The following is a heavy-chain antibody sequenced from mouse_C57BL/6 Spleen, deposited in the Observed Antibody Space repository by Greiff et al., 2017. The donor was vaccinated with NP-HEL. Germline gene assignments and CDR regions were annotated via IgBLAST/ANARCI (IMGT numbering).Heavy chain of an antibody. J-gene: IGHJ3*01. CDR2: IDPSGGGT. Sequence: VQLQQPGAELVKPGASVKLSCKASGYTFTSYWMHWVKQRPGRGLEWIGRIDPSGGGTKYNEKFKSKATLTVDKPSSTAYMQLSSLTSEDSAVYYCARGGTAQALAYWGQGTLVTVSA. CDR3: ARGGTAQALAY. CDR1: GYTFTSYW. V-gene: IGHV1-72*01. D-gene: IGHD3-2*02.